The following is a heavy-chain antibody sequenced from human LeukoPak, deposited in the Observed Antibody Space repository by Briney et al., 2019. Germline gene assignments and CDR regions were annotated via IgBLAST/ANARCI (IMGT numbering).Heavy chain of an antibody. CDR3: ARASWILTADAVC. V-gene: IGHV3-23*01. CDR2: MKGGGET. CDR1: RFSLTNYA. Sequence: PGGSLRLSCAASRFSLTNYAVSWGRQAAAREAGGLSSMKGGGETPYADSVKGRFTLSRDDSRNTVYLQLNNLRVEDTAIYCCARASWILTADAVCWGQGTQVTVSS. J-gene: IGHJ4*02. D-gene: IGHD3-9*01.